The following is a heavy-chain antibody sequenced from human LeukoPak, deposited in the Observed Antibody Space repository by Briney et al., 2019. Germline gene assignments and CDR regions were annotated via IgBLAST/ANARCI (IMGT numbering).Heavy chain of an antibody. CDR1: GFTFSSYS. CDR3: ARAAGVRGAPWDY. CDR2: ISSSSSYI. D-gene: IGHD3-10*01. J-gene: IGHJ4*02. V-gene: IGHV3-21*01. Sequence: GGSLRLSCAASGFTFSSYSMNWVRQAPGKGLEWVSSISSSSSYIYYADSVKGRFAISRDNAKNSLYLQMNSLRAEDTAVYYCARAAGVRGAPWDYWGQGTLVAVSS.